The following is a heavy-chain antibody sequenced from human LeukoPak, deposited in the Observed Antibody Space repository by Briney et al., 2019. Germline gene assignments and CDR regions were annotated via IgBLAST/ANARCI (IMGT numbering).Heavy chain of an antibody. Sequence: GGSLRLSCAASGFSIRTYWMSWVRQAPGKGLEWVAFIRYDGSNKYYADSVKGRFNISRDNSKNTLYVQMNSLRAEDTAVYYCAKDDYGDYEVDYWGQGTLVTVSS. J-gene: IGHJ4*02. CDR3: AKDDYGDYEVDY. CDR1: GFSIRTYW. V-gene: IGHV3-30*02. CDR2: IRYDGSNK. D-gene: IGHD4-17*01.